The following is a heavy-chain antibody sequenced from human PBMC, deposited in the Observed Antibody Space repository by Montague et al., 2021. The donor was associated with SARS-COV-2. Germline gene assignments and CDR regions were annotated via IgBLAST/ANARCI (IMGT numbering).Heavy chain of an antibody. CDR3: ARGWGYYDSSGYLLFDY. CDR2: IYYSGST. J-gene: IGHJ4*02. CDR1: GGSISSYY. V-gene: IGHV4-59*12. D-gene: IGHD3-22*01. Sequence: SETLSLTCTVSGGSISSYYWSWIRQPPGKGLEWIGYIYYSGSTNXNPSLKSRVTISVDTSKNQFSLKLSSVTAADTAVYYYARGWGYYDSSGYLLFDYWGQGTLVTVSS.